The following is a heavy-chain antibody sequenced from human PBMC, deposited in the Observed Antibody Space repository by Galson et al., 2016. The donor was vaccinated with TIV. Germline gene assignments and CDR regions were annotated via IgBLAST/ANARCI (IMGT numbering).Heavy chain of an antibody. V-gene: IGHV6-1*01. J-gene: IGHJ4*02. Sequence: CAISGDSVSSNSAAWNWIRQSPSRGLEWLGRTYYRSKWYNDYAASVKSRITINPDTSKNQFSLQLNSVTPEDTALYYCASASSSWLITVHLDYWGQGTLVTVSS. CDR1: GDSVSSNSAA. D-gene: IGHD6-13*01. CDR2: TYYRSKWYN. CDR3: ASASSSWLITVHLDY.